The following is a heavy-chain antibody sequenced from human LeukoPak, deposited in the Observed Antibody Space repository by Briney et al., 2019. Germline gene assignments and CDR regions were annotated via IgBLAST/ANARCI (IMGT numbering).Heavy chain of an antibody. CDR1: GFTFSNAW. CDR3: TTRAFSSWYGGEYDY. CDR2: IKSKTDGGTT. D-gene: IGHD6-13*01. J-gene: IGHJ4*02. V-gene: IGHV3-15*01. Sequence: GGSLRLSCAASGFTFSNAWMSWVRQAPGKGLEWVGHIKSKTDGGTTDYAAPVKGRFTISRDDSKNTLYLQMNSLITEDTALYYCTTRAFSSWYGGEYDYWGQGTLVTVSS.